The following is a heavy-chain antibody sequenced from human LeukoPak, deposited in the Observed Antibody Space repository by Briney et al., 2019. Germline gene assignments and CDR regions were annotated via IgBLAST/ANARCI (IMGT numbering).Heavy chain of an antibody. Sequence: GGSLRLSCAASGFTFSSYAMSWVRQAPGKGLEWVSAISGSGGSTYYADSVKGRFTISRDNSKNTLYLQMNSLRAEDTAVYYCAKEGKDSSAWPHYYFDDWSQATLVTVS. CDR1: GFTFSSYA. D-gene: IGHD6-19*01. V-gene: IGHV3-23*01. CDR2: ISGSGGST. J-gene: IGHJ4*02. CDR3: AKEGKDSSAWPHYYFDD.